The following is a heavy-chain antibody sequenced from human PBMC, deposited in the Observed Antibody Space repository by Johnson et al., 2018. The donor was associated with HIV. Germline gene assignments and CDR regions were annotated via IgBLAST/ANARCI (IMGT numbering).Heavy chain of an antibody. CDR3: TSVKSWLAVDAFDI. CDR1: GFTFSGSA. J-gene: IGHJ3*02. CDR2: IRSKANSYAT. V-gene: IGHV3-73*01. D-gene: IGHD6-19*01. Sequence: MQLVESGGGLVQPGGSLKLSCAASGFTFSGSAMHWVRQASGKGLEWVGRIRSKANSYATAYAASVKGRFTISRDDSKNKAYLQMNSLKTEATAVYYCTSVKSWLAVDAFDIWGQGTMVTVSS.